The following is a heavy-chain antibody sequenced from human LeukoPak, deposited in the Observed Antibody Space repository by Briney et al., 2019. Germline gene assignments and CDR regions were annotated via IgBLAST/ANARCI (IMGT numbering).Heavy chain of an antibody. Sequence: QPGGSLRLSCAASGFTFSSSSMSWVRQAPGKGLEWVSALTGSGGSTYYADSVKGWFTISRDNSKKTLFLQMNSLRAEDTAVYYCAKDLAPAAYWGQGTLVTVSS. CDR3: AKDLAPAAY. J-gene: IGHJ4*02. CDR2: LTGSGGST. D-gene: IGHD2-2*01. CDR1: GFTFSSSS. V-gene: IGHV3-23*01.